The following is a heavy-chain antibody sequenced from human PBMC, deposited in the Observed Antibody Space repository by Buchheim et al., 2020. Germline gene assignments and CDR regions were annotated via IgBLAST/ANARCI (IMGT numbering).Heavy chain of an antibody. V-gene: IGHV4-31*11. CDR3: ARGGGSGGIGMDV. CDR1: GGSISSGGYY. Sequence: QVQLQESGPGLVKPSQTLSLTCAVSGGSISSGGYYWTWIRQHPVKGLEWIGYIYYSGSTYYNPSLKSRVTISLDMSKNQFSLKLRSMTAADTAAYYCARGGGSGGIGMDVWGQGTT. CDR2: IYYSGST. J-gene: IGHJ6*02. D-gene: IGHD1-26*01.